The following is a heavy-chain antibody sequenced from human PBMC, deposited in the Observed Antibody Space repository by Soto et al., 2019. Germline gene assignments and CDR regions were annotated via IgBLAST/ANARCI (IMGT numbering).Heavy chain of an antibody. D-gene: IGHD2-8*02. CDR3: ARDFRARDTGGLFDF. CDR1: GDSLTSGDFY. V-gene: IGHV4-30-4*01. CDR2: IHYGGST. Sequence: LSLTCRVSGDSLTSGDFYWNWIRKAPGKGLEWIGYIHYGGSTSYNPSVVRRASISLDMSLNQFSLRLNSLTAADTAVYFCARDFRARDTGGLFDFCAQGLLVTVSS. J-gene: IGHJ4*02.